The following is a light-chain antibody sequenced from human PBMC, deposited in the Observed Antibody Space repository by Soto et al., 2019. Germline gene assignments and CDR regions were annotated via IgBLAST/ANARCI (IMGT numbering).Light chain of an antibody. V-gene: IGKV1-39*01. CDR2: AAS. CDR3: QQTYSSRFT. CDR1: QSIGGF. J-gene: IGKJ3*01. Sequence: DIQMTQSPSSLSVSVGDRVTITCRASQSIGGFLNWYQQKLGKAPKLLIYAASTLQSGVPSRFSGSGSGTYFTLTISSLQPEDFATYYCQQTYSSRFTFGPGTKVDIK.